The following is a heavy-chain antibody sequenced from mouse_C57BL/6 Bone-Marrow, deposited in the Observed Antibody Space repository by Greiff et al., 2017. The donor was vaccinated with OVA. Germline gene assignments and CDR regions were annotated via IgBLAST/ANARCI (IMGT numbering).Heavy chain of an antibody. D-gene: IGHD4-1*01. J-gene: IGHJ4*01. Sequence: DVHLVESGGGLVQPGGSLSLSCAASGFTFTDYYMSWVRQPPGKALEWLGFIRNKANGYTTESSASVQGRFTISRDNSQSILYLQKNALRAEDSATYYCAGGLPKLGRIYAMDYWGQGTSVTVSS. CDR2: IRNKANGYTT. V-gene: IGHV7-3*01. CDR3: AGGLPKLGRIYAMDY. CDR1: GFTFTDYY.